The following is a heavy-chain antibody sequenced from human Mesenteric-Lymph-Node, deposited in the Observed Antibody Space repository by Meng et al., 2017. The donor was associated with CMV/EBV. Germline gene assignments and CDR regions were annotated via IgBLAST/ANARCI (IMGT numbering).Heavy chain of an antibody. V-gene: IGHV4-61*01. CDR1: GGSVSSGSYY. CDR3: ARNFWSGDNWFDP. CDR2: IYYSGST. D-gene: IGHD3-3*01. J-gene: IGHJ5*02. Sequence: SETLSLTCTVSGGSVSSGSYYWSWIRQPPGKGLEWIGYIYYSGSTNYNPSLKSRVTISVDTSKNQFSLKLSSVTAADTAVYYCARNFWSGDNWFDPWGQGTLVTVSS.